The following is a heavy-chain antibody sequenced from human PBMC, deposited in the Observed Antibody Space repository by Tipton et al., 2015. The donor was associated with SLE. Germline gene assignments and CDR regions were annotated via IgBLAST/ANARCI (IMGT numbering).Heavy chain of an antibody. J-gene: IGHJ5*02. CDR1: GGSINNHY. CDR2: IAYIGTT. CDR3: ARRPVESAVIPSEGNWLDP. D-gene: IGHD4-11*01. Sequence: TLSLTCIVSGGSINNHYWNWIRQPPGKGPEWIGRIAYIGTTIYNPSLESRVTISVDTSKNQISLKLSSVTAADMAVYYCARRPVESAVIPSEGNWLDPWGQGTLVTVSS. V-gene: IGHV4-59*08.